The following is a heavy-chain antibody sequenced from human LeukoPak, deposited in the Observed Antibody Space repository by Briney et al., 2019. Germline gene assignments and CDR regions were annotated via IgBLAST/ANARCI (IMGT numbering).Heavy chain of an antibody. D-gene: IGHD2-2*01. CDR3: AKEFSLRTEYCSSTSCYSFDY. Sequence: GGSLRLSCAASGFTVSSNYMTWVRQAPGKGLEWVSVIYSGGSTYYADSVKGRFTISRDNSKNTLYLQMNSLRAEDTAVYYCAKEFSLRTEYCSSTSCYSFDYWGQGTLVTVSS. J-gene: IGHJ4*02. CDR1: GFTVSSNY. CDR2: IYSGGST. V-gene: IGHV3-53*01.